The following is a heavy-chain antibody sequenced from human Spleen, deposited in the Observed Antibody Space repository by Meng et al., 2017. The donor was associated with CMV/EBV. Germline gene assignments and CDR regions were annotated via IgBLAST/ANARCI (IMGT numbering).Heavy chain of an antibody. Sequence: GGSLRLSCIGSGFTFSDYYMSWIRQAPGKGLEWVSYITSGGTIMYYADSVKGRFTISRDNAKNSLYLQMNSLRAEDTALYYCAKDGEELAPFDYWGQGTLVTVSS. CDR2: ITSGGTIM. CDR3: AKDGEELAPFDY. V-gene: IGHV3-11*01. CDR1: GFTFSDYY. J-gene: IGHJ4*02. D-gene: IGHD1-7*01.